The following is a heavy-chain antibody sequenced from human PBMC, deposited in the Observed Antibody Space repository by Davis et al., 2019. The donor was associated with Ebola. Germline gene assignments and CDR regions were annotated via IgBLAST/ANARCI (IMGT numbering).Heavy chain of an antibody. CDR2: IYYSGST. CDR1: GGSISSYY. J-gene: IGHJ4*02. Sequence: SETLSLTCTVSGGSISSYYWGWIRQPPGKGLEWIGSIYYSGSTYYNPSLKSRVTISVDTSKNQFSLKLSSVTAADTAVYYCAGIVGATGDYWGQGTLVTVSS. CDR3: AGIVGATGDY. D-gene: IGHD1-26*01. V-gene: IGHV4-39*01.